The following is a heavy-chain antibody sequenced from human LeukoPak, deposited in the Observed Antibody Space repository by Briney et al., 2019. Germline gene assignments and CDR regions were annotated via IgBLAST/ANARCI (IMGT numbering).Heavy chain of an antibody. CDR3: AKSDGSGSYFDY. D-gene: IGHD3-10*01. CDR2: VYHTGNT. V-gene: IGHV4-59*03. CDR1: GGSIRNYY. Sequence: PSETLSLTCTVSGGSIRNYYWSWIRQPPGKGLEWIGYVYHTGNTKYNPSLESRATISIDTSKIQFSLKLSSVTAADSAVYYCAKSDGSGSYFDYWGQGTLVTVS. J-gene: IGHJ4*02.